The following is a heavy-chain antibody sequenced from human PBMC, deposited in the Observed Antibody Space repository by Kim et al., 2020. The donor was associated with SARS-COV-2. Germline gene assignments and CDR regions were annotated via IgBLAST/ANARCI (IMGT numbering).Heavy chain of an antibody. V-gene: IGHV1-3*01. J-gene: IGHJ4*02. CDR3: ARVGIAARLFDY. Sequence: KYSQKFQGRVTITRDTSASPAYMELSSLRSEDTAVYYCARVGIAARLFDYWGQGTLVTVSS. D-gene: IGHD6-6*01.